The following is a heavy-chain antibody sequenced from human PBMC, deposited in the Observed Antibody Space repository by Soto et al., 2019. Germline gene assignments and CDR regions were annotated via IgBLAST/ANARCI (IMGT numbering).Heavy chain of an antibody. CDR3: ARGACSSTSCSYFDY. CDR2: ISSSGSTI. V-gene: IGHV3-48*03. J-gene: IGHJ4*02. Sequence: EVQLVESGGGLVQPGGSLRLSCAASRFTFSSYEMNWVRQAPGKGLEWVSYISSSGSTIYYADSVKGRFTISRDNAKNSLYLQMNSLRAEDTAVYYCARGACSSTSCSYFDYWGQGTLVTVSS. D-gene: IGHD2-2*01. CDR1: RFTFSSYE.